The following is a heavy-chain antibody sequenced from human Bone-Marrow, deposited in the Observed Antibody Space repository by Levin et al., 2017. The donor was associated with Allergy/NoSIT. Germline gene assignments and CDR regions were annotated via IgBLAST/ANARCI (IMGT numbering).Heavy chain of an antibody. D-gene: IGHD6-13*01. CDR1: GASISGGSYY. Sequence: SETLSLTCTVSGASISGGSYYWTWIRQPAGKGLEWIGRIYTNGDTNYSPSLKSRVSISFDRSNNHFSLKVTSVTAADTAMYYCARDSGFSSILGSWGQGTLVTVSS. CDR3: ARDSGFSSILGS. CDR2: IYTNGDT. J-gene: IGHJ4*02. V-gene: IGHV4-61*02.